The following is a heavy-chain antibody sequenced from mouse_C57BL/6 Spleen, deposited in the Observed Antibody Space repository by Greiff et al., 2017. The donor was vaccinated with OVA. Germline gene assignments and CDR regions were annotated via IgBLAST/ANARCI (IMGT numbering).Heavy chain of an antibody. CDR3: AREGLRRGFAY. D-gene: IGHD2-4*01. J-gene: IGHJ3*01. CDR1: GYTFTSYW. V-gene: IGHV1-59*01. Sequence: QVQLQQPGAELVRPGTSVKLSCKASGYTFTSYWMHWVKQRPGQGLEWIGVIDPSDSYTNYNQKFKGKATLTVDTSSSTAYMQLSSLTSEDTAIYYCAREGLRRGFAYWGQGTRVTVSA. CDR2: IDPSDSYT.